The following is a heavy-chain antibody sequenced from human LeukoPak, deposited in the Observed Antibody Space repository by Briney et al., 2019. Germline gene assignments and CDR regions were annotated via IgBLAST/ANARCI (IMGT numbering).Heavy chain of an antibody. V-gene: IGHV4-59*01. J-gene: IGHJ4*02. D-gene: IGHD6-19*01. CDR1: GGSISSYY. CDR3: ARTSGPVNY. CDR2: IYYSGST. Sequence: PSETLSLTCTVSGGSISSYYWSWIRQPPGKRLEWIGHIYYSGSTNYDPSLKSRVTISVDTSKNQFSLKLSSVTAADTAVYYCARTSGPVNYWGQGTLVTVSS.